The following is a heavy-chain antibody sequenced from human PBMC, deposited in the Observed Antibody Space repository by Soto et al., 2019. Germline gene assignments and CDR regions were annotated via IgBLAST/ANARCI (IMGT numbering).Heavy chain of an antibody. CDR3: ARARGFRMVLDIGY. Sequence: PGGSLRLSCAASGFTFSSYAMHWVRQAPGKGLEWVAVISSDGSNQYSEDSVKGRFTISRDNSKNTLDLQMNSLRPEDTAVYYCARARGFRMVLDIGYWGQGTLVTVSS. D-gene: IGHD3-10*01. CDR2: ISSDGSNQ. CDR1: GFTFSSYA. J-gene: IGHJ4*02. V-gene: IGHV3-30-3*01.